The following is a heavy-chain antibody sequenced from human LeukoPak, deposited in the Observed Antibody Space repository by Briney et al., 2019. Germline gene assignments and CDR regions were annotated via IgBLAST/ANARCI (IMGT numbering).Heavy chain of an antibody. Sequence: PGGSLRLSCAASGFTFSSYGMHWVRQAPGKGLEWVAFIRYDGSNKYYADSVEGRFTISRDNSKNTLYLQMNSLRAEDTAVYYCAKNSGYSYGSYFDYWGQGTLVTVSS. D-gene: IGHD5-18*01. CDR2: IRYDGSNK. CDR1: GFTFSSYG. V-gene: IGHV3-30*02. CDR3: AKNSGYSYGSYFDY. J-gene: IGHJ4*02.